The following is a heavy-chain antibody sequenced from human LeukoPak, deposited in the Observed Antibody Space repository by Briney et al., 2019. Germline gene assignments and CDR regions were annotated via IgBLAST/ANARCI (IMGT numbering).Heavy chain of an antibody. CDR2: IFYDGSTK. J-gene: IGHJ4*02. V-gene: IGHV3-30*04. CDR1: GFTFSDYA. CDR3: ARGPSGYHNT. Sequence: GGSLRLSCAASGFTFSDYAMHWVRQAPGKGLEWVAVIFYDGSTKYYADSVKGRFTISRDNSENTLFLQMDSLRTGDTALYYCARGPSGYHNTGGQGTLVTVSS. D-gene: IGHD5-12*01.